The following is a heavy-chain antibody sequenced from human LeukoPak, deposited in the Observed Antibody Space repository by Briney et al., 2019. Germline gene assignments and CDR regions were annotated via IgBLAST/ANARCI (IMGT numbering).Heavy chain of an antibody. V-gene: IGHV3-23*01. CDR1: GFTFSSYA. J-gene: IGHJ3*02. D-gene: IGHD6-13*01. Sequence: PGGSLRLSCAASGFTFSSYAMSWVRQAPGKGLEWVSAISGSGGSTYYADSVKGRFTISRDNSKNTLYLQMNSLRAEDTAVYYCARYYSPSAAGASTDAFDIWGQGTMVTVSS. CDR3: ARYYSPSAAGASTDAFDI. CDR2: ISGSGGST.